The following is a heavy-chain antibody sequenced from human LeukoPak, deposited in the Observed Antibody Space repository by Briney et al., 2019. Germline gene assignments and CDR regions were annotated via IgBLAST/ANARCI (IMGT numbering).Heavy chain of an antibody. D-gene: IGHD3-16*01. CDR1: GISFSGFE. CDR2: ISASGSTT. Sequence: GGSLRLSCVASGISFSGFEMNWVRQAPGKGPEWVSHISASGSTTFHADSVKGRFTISRDNAKNSLYLQMNSLRAEDTAVYYCARDPTGGPFDYWGQGTLVTVSS. V-gene: IGHV3-48*03. J-gene: IGHJ4*02. CDR3: ARDPTGGPFDY.